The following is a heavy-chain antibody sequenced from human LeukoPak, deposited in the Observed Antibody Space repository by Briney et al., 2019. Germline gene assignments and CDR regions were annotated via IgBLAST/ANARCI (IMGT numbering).Heavy chain of an antibody. J-gene: IGHJ6*02. CDR2: ISGSGGST. D-gene: IGHD6-19*01. Sequence: PGGSLRLSCAASGFTFSSYAMSWVRQAPGKGLEWDSAISGSGGSTYYADSVKGRFTISRDDSKNTLHLQMNSLRTVDTAVYYCAKDSSGSYYYYGLDVWGQGTTVTVSS. V-gene: IGHV3-23*01. CDR1: GFTFSSYA. CDR3: AKDSSGSYYYYGLDV.